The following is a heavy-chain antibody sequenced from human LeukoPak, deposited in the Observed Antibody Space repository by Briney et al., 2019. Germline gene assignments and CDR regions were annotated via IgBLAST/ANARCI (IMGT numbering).Heavy chain of an antibody. CDR2: IIPIFGTA. Sequence: GASVKVSCKASGGAFSSYAISWVRQAPGQGLEWMGGIIPIFGTANYAQKFQGRVTITADESTSTAYMELSSLRSEDTAVYYCARDRAAAAFDYWGQGTLVTVSS. V-gene: IGHV1-69*13. D-gene: IGHD2-2*01. CDR1: GGAFSSYA. CDR3: ARDRAAAAFDY. J-gene: IGHJ4*02.